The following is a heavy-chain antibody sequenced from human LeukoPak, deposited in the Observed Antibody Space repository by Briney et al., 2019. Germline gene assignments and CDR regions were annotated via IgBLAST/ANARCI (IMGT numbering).Heavy chain of an antibody. V-gene: IGHV3-30*03. CDR1: GFTFSSYG. Sequence: PGGSLRLSCAASGFTFSSYGMHWVRQAPGKGLEWVAVISYDGSNKYYADSVKGRFTISRDIAKNSLYLQMNSLRAEDTAVYYCARSESSYFDYWGQGTLVTVSS. D-gene: IGHD1-26*01. CDR3: ARSESSYFDY. CDR2: ISYDGSNK. J-gene: IGHJ4*02.